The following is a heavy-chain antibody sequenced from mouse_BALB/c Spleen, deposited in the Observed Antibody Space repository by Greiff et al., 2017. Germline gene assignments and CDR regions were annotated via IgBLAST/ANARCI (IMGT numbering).Heavy chain of an antibody. CDR2: ISYSGST. CDR3: ARYGGITAVVNYFDY. Sequence: EVQLQQSGPGLVKPSQSLSLTCSVTGYSITSGYWNWIRKFPGNKLEYMGYISYSGSTYYNPSLKSRISITRDTSKNQYYLQLNSVTTEDTATYYCARYGGITAVVNYFDYWGQGTTLTVSS. V-gene: IGHV3-8*02. CDR1: GYSITSGY. D-gene: IGHD1-1*01. J-gene: IGHJ2*01.